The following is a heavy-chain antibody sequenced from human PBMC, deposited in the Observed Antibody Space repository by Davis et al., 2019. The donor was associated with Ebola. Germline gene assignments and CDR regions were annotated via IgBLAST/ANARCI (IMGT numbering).Heavy chain of an antibody. D-gene: IGHD6-13*01. J-gene: IGHJ6*04. Sequence: GESLKISCAASGFTFSSYAMHWVRQAPGKGLEWVAVISYDGSNKYYADSVKGRFTISRDNSKKTLYLQMNSLRAEDTAVYYCARADSSSPYYYYYGMDVWGKGTTVTVSS. V-gene: IGHV3-30-3*01. CDR1: GFTFSSYA. CDR2: ISYDGSNK. CDR3: ARADSSSPYYYYYGMDV.